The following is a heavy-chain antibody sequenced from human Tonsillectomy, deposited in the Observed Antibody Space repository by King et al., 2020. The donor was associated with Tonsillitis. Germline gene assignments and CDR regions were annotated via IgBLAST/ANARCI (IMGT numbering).Heavy chain of an antibody. CDR2: ISWNSGAI. Sequence: VQLVESGGGLVQPGRSLRLSCAASRFTFDAYAMYWVRQAPGKGLEWVSGISWNSGAIGHADSVKGRFTISRDNAKNSLYLQMNSLRAEDTALYYCAKGIGSGRWGLPQTGFDYWGQGTLVTVSS. V-gene: IGHV3-9*01. CDR1: RFTFDAYA. D-gene: IGHD2-21*02. CDR3: AKGIGSGRWGLPQTGFDY. J-gene: IGHJ4*02.